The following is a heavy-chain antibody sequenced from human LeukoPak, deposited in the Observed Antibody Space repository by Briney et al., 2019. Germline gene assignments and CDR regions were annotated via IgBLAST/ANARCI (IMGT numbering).Heavy chain of an antibody. D-gene: IGHD4-17*01. J-gene: IGHJ2*01. CDR1: GFTFSSYW. CDR3: ARASATHSEDDYGDADWYFDL. Sequence: GGSLRLSCAASGFTFSSYWMHWVRQAPGKGLVWVSRINSEGSSTSYADSVKGRFTISRDNAKNTLYLQMNSLRAEDTAVYYCARASATHSEDDYGDADWYFDLWGRGTLVTVSS. V-gene: IGHV3-74*01. CDR2: INSEGSST.